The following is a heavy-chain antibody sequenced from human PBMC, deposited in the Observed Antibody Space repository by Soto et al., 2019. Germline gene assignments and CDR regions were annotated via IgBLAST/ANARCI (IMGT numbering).Heavy chain of an antibody. CDR2: IKSKTDGGTT. CDR1: GFTFSNAW. D-gene: IGHD3-22*01. J-gene: IGHJ4*02. Sequence: EVQLAESGGGLVKPGGSLRLSCAASGFTFSNAWMSWVRQAPGKGLEWVGGIKSKTDGGTTDYAAPEKGRFTISRDDSKNTLYLQMNSLKTEDTGVYYCTTETHYYDSSGYRPPDWGQGTLVTVSS. CDR3: TTETHYYDSSGYRPPD. V-gene: IGHV3-15*01.